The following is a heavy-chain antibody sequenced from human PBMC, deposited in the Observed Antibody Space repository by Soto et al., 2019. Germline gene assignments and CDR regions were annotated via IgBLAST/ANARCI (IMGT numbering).Heavy chain of an antibody. J-gene: IGHJ5*02. CDR3: ASEIAVAGLPFGFDP. CDR2: TYYRSKWYN. Sequence: SQTLSLTCAISGDSVSSNSAAWNWIRQSPSRGLEWLGRTYYRSKWYNDYAVSVKSRITINPDTSKNQFSLQLNSVTPEDTAVYYCASEIAVAGLPFGFDPWGQGTLVTVSS. V-gene: IGHV6-1*01. CDR1: GDSVSSNSAA. D-gene: IGHD6-19*01.